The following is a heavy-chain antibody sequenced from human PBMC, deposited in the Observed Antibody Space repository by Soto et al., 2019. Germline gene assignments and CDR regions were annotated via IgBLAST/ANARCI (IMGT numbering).Heavy chain of an antibody. CDR3: ATAYYYGSGSYRETNVYYGMDV. V-gene: IGHV1-69*01. CDR2: IIPIFGTA. D-gene: IGHD3-10*01. J-gene: IGHJ6*02. Sequence: QVQLVQSGAEVKKPGSSVKVSCKASGGTFSSYAISWVRQAPGQGLEWMGGIIPIFGTANYAQKFQGRVTITADESTSTAYMELSSLRSEDTAVYYCATAYYYGSGSYRETNVYYGMDVWGQGTTVTVSS. CDR1: GGTFSSYA.